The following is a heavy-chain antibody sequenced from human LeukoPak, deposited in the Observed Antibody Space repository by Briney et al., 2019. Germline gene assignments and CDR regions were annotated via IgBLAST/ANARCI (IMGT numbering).Heavy chain of an antibody. Sequence: GGSLRLSCAASGFTFSSYWMPWVRQAPGKGLVWVSRINTDGSSTSYADSVKGRFTISRDNAKNTLYLQMNSLRAEDTAVYYCARVGGADYYYMDVWGKGTTVTVSS. CDR3: ARVGGADYYYMDV. V-gene: IGHV3-74*01. CDR2: INTDGSST. D-gene: IGHD1-26*01. J-gene: IGHJ6*03. CDR1: GFTFSSYW.